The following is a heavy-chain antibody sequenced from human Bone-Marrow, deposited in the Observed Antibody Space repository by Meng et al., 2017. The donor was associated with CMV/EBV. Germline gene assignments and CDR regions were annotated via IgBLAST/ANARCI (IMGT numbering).Heavy chain of an antibody. CDR2: ITGSGGST. CDR1: FTFSNYA. V-gene: IGHV3-23*01. J-gene: IGHJ4*02. Sequence: FTFSNYAMSWVRQAPGKGVEWVSTITGSGGSTYYADFVRGRFTISRDNSKNTLYLQMNSLRAEDTAVYYCANRGYCSSTSCYSTDYWGQGTLVTVSS. D-gene: IGHD2-2*01. CDR3: ANRGYCSSTSCYSTDY.